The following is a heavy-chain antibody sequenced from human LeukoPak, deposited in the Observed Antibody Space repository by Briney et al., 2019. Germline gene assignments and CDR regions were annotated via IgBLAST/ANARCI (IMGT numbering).Heavy chain of an antibody. CDR1: GFTFDDYA. CDR3: AKGRSSWSLNWFDP. Sequence: GGSLRLSCAASGFTFDDYAMHWVRQAPGRGLEWVSGISWNSGSIGYADSVKGRFTISRDNAKNPLYLQMNSLRAEDTALYYCAKGRSSWSLNWFDPWGQGTLVTVSS. D-gene: IGHD6-13*01. J-gene: IGHJ5*02. V-gene: IGHV3-9*01. CDR2: ISWNSGSI.